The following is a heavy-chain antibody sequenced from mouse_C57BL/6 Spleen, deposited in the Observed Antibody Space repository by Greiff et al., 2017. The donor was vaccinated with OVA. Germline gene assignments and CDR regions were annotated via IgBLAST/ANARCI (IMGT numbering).Heavy chain of an antibody. CDR1: GYAFSSYW. J-gene: IGHJ2*01. V-gene: IGHV1-80*01. Sequence: VQLQQSGAELVKPGASVKISCKASGYAFSSYWMNWVKQRPGKGLEWIGQIYPGDGDTNYNGKFKGKATLTADKSSSTAYMQLSSLTSEDSAVYFCARETNYYGSSSDYWGQGTTLTVSS. CDR2: IYPGDGDT. D-gene: IGHD1-1*01. CDR3: ARETNYYGSSSDY.